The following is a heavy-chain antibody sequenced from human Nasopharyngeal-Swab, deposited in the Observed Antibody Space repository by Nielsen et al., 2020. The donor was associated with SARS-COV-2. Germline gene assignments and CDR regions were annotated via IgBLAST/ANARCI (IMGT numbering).Heavy chain of an antibody. V-gene: IGHV1-69*04. J-gene: IGHJ5*02. CDR1: GDTFSSYA. D-gene: IGHD3-9*01. Sequence: SVNVSCKASGDTFSSYAISWVRPAPGQGLEWMGRIIPILGIANYAQKFQGRVTITADKSTSTAYMELSSLRSEDTAVYYCARDVYDILTGYATLGWFDPWGQGTLVTVSS. CDR3: ARDVYDILTGYATLGWFDP. CDR2: IIPILGIA.